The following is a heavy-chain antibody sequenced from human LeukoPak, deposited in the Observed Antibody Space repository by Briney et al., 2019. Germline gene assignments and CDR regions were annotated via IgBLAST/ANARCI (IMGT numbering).Heavy chain of an antibody. Sequence: GGSLRLSCAASGFTFSSYWMSWVRQAPGKGLEWVANIKQDGSEKYYVDSVKGRFTISRDNAKNSLYLQMNSLRAEDTAVYYCARKYSGYGSGWFDPWAREPWSPSPQ. J-gene: IGHJ5*02. D-gene: IGHD5-12*01. CDR1: GFTFSSYW. V-gene: IGHV3-7*01. CDR3: ARKYSGYGSGWFDP. CDR2: IKQDGSEK.